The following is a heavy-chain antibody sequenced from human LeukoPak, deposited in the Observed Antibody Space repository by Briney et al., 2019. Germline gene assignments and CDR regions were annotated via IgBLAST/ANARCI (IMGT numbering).Heavy chain of an antibody. J-gene: IGHJ4*02. CDR2: INPTGST. CDR1: GGSLSGYY. V-gene: IGHV4-34*01. D-gene: IGHD4-17*01. CDR3: ARALSTVTTYFDS. Sequence: SETLSLTCAVDGGSLSGYYWSWIRQPPGKGLEWIGEINPTGSTNYNPSLKSRVTISADTSKSQFSLELSSVTAAGTAVFYCARALSTVTTYFDSWGQGTLVTVSS.